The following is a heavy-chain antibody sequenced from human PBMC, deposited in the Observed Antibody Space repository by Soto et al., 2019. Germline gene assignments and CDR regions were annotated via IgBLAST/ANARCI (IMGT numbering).Heavy chain of an antibody. CDR3: AAAPRY. D-gene: IGHD2-15*01. CDR1: GVSISNYY. Sequence: QVQLQESGPGLVKPSETLSLTCTVSGVSISNYYWSWVRQPPGKGLEWIGYIYDSGSTNYNPSLKSRVTISVDTSKNQFSLRLTSVTAADTAVYYCAAAPRYWGQGTLVTVSS. V-gene: IGHV4-59*01. J-gene: IGHJ4*02. CDR2: IYDSGST.